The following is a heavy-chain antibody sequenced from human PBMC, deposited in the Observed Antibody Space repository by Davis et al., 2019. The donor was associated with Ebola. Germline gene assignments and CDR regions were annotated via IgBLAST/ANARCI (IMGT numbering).Heavy chain of an antibody. D-gene: IGHD3-22*01. CDR3: AKDSPDFYDGSGSHRIGDY. CDR2: INTGNGNT. CDR1: GYSFTNYA. J-gene: IGHJ4*02. Sequence: ASVKVSCKASGYSFTNYAIHWVRQAPGQRLEWMGWINTGNGNTEYSQKFQGRVTITRDTSASTAYMELSSLRDEDTAMYYCAKDSPDFYDGSGSHRIGDYWGQGALVTVSS. V-gene: IGHV1-3*04.